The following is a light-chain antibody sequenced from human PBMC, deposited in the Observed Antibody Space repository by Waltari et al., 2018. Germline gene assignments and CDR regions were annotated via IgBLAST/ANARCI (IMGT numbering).Light chain of an antibody. J-gene: IGLJ3*02. CDR2: YVT. V-gene: IGLV2-23*02. Sequence: QSALTQPASVSGSPGQSITIPCTGTSSNIGDYNLASRFQHPPGKVPQLVMYYVTKRPSGISDRFSGSKSGNTASLTISTLQADDEADYYCCSYSTSGSWMFGGGTKVTVL. CDR1: SSNIGDYNL. CDR3: CSYSTSGSWM.